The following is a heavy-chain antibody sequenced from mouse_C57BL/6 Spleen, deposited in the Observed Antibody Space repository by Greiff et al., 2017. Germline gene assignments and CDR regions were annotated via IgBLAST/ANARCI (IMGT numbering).Heavy chain of an antibody. Sequence: EVKLMESGGGLVKPGGSLKLSCAASGFTFSDYGLHWVRQAPEKGLEWVAYISSGSSTIYYADTVTGRFTISRDNAKNTLFLQMTSRRSEDTAMYYCARREYDGYFDYWGQGTTLTVSS. D-gene: IGHD2-14*01. CDR1: GFTFSDYG. CDR3: ARREYDGYFDY. V-gene: IGHV5-17*01. CDR2: ISSGSSTI. J-gene: IGHJ2*01.